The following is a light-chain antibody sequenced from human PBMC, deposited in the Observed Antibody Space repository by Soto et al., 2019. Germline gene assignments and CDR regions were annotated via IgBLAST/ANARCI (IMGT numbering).Light chain of an antibody. CDR2: RNN. V-gene: IGLV1-47*01. CDR1: SSNIGSNY. J-gene: IGLJ2*01. CDR3: AAWDDSLRGPV. Sequence: QSVLTQPPSASGTPGQRVTISCSGSSSNIGSNYVYWYQQLPGTAPKLLIYRNNQRPSGVPDRFSGSKSGTSASLAISGLRSEDAADYYCAAWDDSLRGPVFGGGTKLTVL.